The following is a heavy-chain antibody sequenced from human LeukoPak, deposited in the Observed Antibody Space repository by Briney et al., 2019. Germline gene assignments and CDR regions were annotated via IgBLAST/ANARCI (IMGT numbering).Heavy chain of an antibody. CDR2: IKGDGNT. CDR3: ARAPSEIGGYYPEYFRH. V-gene: IGHV3-74*01. J-gene: IGHJ1*01. D-gene: IGHD3-22*01. CDR1: GFTFSSYW. Sequence: PGESLRLSCEASGFTFSSYWMHWVRQAPGKGLVWVSRIKGDGNTNYADSVKGRFTISRDNAKNTVSLQMNSLRAEDTGVYYCARAPSEIGGYYPEYFRHWGQGTLVTVSS.